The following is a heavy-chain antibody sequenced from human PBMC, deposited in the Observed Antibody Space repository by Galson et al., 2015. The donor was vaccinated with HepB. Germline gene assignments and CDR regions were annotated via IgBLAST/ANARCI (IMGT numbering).Heavy chain of an antibody. CDR2: ISYDGSNK. CDR1: GFTFSLYG. V-gene: IGHV3-30*18. CDR3: AKALASYYDFWSGNDY. J-gene: IGHJ4*02. Sequence: SLRLSCAASGFTFSLYGMHWVRQAPGKGLEWVALISYDGSNKYYVDSVKGRFTISRDNSKHTLYLQMNSLRAEDTAVYYCAKALASYYDFWSGNDYWGQGTLVTVSS. D-gene: IGHD3-3*01.